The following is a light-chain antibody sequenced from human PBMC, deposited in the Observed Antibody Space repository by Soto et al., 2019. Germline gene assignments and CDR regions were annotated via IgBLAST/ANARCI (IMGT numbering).Light chain of an antibody. Sequence: DTHIMQSPSTLTGSVGHRVKITSRASQTISSWLAWYQQKPGKAPKLLIYKASTLKSGVPSRFSGSGSGTEFTLTISSLQPDDFATYYCQHYNSYSEAFGQGVEVDIK. CDR3: QHYNSYSEA. CDR1: QTISSW. V-gene: IGKV1-5*03. CDR2: KAS. J-gene: IGKJ1*01.